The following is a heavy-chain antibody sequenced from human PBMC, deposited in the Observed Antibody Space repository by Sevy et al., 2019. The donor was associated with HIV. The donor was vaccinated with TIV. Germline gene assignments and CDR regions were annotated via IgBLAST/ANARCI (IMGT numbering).Heavy chain of an antibody. CDR2: ISYDGSNK. CDR3: ARGGIVGADEYYYGMDV. D-gene: IGHD1-26*01. J-gene: IGHJ6*02. V-gene: IGHV3-30*04. CDR1: GFTFSSYA. Sequence: GGSLRLSCAASGFTFSSYAMHWVRQAPGKGLEWVAVISYDGSNKYYVDSVKGRFTISRDNSKNTLYLQMNSLRAEDTAVYYCARGGIVGADEYYYGMDVWGQGTTVTVSS.